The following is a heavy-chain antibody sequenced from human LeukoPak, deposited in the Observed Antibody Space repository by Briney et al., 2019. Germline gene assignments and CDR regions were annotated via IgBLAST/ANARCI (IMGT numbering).Heavy chain of an antibody. CDR3: TRNPGMDV. J-gene: IGHJ6*02. V-gene: IGHV3-23*01. Sequence: GGSLRLSCAASGFTFDRFAMNWVRQAPGKGLEWVSTISTSGNTHYADSVKGRFTISRGNAKNTLYLQMNSLRTEDTAVYYCTRNPGMDVWGQGTTVTVSS. CDR2: ISTSGNT. CDR1: GFTFDRFA.